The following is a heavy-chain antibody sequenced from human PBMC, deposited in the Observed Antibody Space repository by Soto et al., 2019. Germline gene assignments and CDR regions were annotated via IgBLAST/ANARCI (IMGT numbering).Heavy chain of an antibody. D-gene: IGHD3-10*01. J-gene: IGHJ4*02. Sequence: PSETLSLTCTVSGDSITYYYWSWIRQPPGKGLEWIGYVYYDGSTNYNPSLESRVTMSIDTSKNQFSLKLSSVIAADTAVYYCVSYDRQSGRYSLDYWGQETPVTVSS. CDR1: GDSITYYY. V-gene: IGHV4-59*01. CDR2: VYYDGST. CDR3: VSYDRQSGRYSLDY.